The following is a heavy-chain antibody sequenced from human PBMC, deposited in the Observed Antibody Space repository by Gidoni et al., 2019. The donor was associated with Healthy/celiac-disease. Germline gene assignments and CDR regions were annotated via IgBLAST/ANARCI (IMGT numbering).Heavy chain of an antibody. CDR2: INPSGGST. D-gene: IGHD3-16*01. V-gene: IGHV1-46*01. Sequence: QVQLVQSGAEVKKPGASVKVSCKASGSTFTSYYMHWVRQAPGQGLEWMGIINPSGGSTSYAQKFQGRVTMTRDTSTSTVYMELSSLRSEDTAVYYCARDRGGNWFDPWGQGTLVTVSS. CDR3: ARDRGGNWFDP. J-gene: IGHJ5*02. CDR1: GSTFTSYY.